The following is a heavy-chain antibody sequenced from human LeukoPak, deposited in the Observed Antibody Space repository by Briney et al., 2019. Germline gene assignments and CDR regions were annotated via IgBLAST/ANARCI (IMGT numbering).Heavy chain of an antibody. CDR2: IHSNSGGT. Sequence: GATVKVSWKASGYTFTDYYINWVRQAPGQGLEWMAWIHSNSGGTSFAQKFQGRVTMTRDTSINTAYMDLSSLRSDDTAVYYCARVKVGARDSGLDVWDQGTTVTVSS. V-gene: IGHV1-2*02. D-gene: IGHD1-26*01. J-gene: IGHJ6*02. CDR3: ARVKVGARDSGLDV. CDR1: GYTFTDYY.